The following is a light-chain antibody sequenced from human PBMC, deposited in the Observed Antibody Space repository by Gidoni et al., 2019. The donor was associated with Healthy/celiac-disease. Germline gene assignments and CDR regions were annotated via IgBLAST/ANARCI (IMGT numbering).Light chain of an antibody. J-gene: IGLJ1*01. CDR3: QVWDSSSDHPGV. V-gene: IGLV3-21*03. CDR1: NIGSKS. Sequence: SYVLTQPPSVSVAPGKTARITCGGNNIGSKSVHWYQQKPGQAPGLVVYDDSDRPSGIPERFSGSNAGNTATLTISRVEAGDEADYYCQVWDSSSDHPGVFGTGTKVTVL. CDR2: DDS.